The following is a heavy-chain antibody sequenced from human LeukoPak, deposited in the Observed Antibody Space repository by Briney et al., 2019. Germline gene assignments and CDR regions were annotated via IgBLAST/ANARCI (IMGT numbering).Heavy chain of an antibody. D-gene: IGHD5-24*01. CDR2: IKSIASGATI. Sequence: GGSLTLSCAAPGFTFSNAWGTWVRQAPGKGLEWVGRIKSIASGATIDNAAPVRGRFTVSRDDSKNMVYLHMNSLKTEYTAVYYCATTVATIAGMDHWGQGALVTVSS. V-gene: IGHV3-15*01. CDR3: ATTVATIAGMDH. J-gene: IGHJ4*02. CDR1: GFTFSNAW.